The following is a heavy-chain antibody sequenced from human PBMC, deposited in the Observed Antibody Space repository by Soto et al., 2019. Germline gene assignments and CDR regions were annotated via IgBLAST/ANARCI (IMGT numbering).Heavy chain of an antibody. J-gene: IGHJ3*02. CDR2: ISSSGSTI. Sequence: GGSLRLSCAASGFTFSDYYMNWIRQAPGKGLEWVSYISSSGSTIYYADSVKGRFTISRDNAKNSLYLQMNSLRAEDTAVYYCARGVVVVAADAFDIWGQGTMVTVSS. CDR1: GFTFSDYY. V-gene: IGHV3-11*01. CDR3: ARGVVVVAADAFDI. D-gene: IGHD2-15*01.